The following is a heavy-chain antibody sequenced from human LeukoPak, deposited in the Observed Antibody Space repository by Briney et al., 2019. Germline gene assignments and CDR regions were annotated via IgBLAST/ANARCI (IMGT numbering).Heavy chain of an antibody. V-gene: IGHV3-53*01. Sequence: GGSLRLSCAASGFYFSSYWMHWVRQAPGKGLEWVSVIYSGGSTYYEDSVKGRFTISRDNSKNTLYLQMNSLRAEDTAVYYCAKRSYDSNGYVDYWGQGILVTVSS. CDR1: GFYFSSYW. CDR3: AKRSYDSNGYVDY. D-gene: IGHD3-22*01. J-gene: IGHJ4*02. CDR2: IYSGGST.